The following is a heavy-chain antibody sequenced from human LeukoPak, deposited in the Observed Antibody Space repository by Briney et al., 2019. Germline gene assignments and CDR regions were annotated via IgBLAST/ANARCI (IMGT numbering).Heavy chain of an antibody. V-gene: IGHV3-64*01. CDR1: GFDFGNYA. CDR2: ITAYGTGT. CDR3: ARAPTTVSYHFDS. D-gene: IGHD1/OR15-1a*01. J-gene: IGHJ4*02. Sequence: GGSLRLSCAASGFDFGNYAMHWVRQAPGKGLEYVSAITAYGTGTYYANSVKGRFTVSRDNSRNTLYLLMGSLRAEDMAAYYCARAPTTVSYHFDSWGQGTLVTVSS.